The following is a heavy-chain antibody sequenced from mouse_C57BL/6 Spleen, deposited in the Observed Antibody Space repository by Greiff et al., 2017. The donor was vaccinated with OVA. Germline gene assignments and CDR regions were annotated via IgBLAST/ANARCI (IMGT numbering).Heavy chain of an antibody. CDR3: AAYYYGSRGAY. J-gene: IGHJ3*01. CDR1: GYTFTSYW. Sequence: QVQLQQPGAELVKPGASVKVSCKASGYTFTSYWMHWVKQRPGQGLEWIGRIHPSDSDTNYNQKFKGKATLTVDKSSSTAYMQLSSLTSEDAAVYYCAAYYYGSRGAYWGQGTLVTVSA. CDR2: IHPSDSDT. V-gene: IGHV1-74*01. D-gene: IGHD1-1*01.